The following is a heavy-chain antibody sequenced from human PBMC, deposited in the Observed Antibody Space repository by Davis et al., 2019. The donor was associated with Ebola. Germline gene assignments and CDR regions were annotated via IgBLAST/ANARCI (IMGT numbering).Heavy chain of an antibody. CDR1: GDSSSNYV. Sequence: SVKVSCKPSGDSSSNYVVSWVRQAPGQGPEWMAGIIPVFGIASYARKFRGRVTISVDKSTTSVDMVLTSLTSEDTAVYYCVRGAERLTKMTEEDFFFFYLPVWGNGTAVTVS. D-gene: IGHD4-11*01. V-gene: IGHV1-69*10. CDR3: VRGAERLTKMTEEDFFFFYLPV. J-gene: IGHJ6*03. CDR2: IIPVFGIA.